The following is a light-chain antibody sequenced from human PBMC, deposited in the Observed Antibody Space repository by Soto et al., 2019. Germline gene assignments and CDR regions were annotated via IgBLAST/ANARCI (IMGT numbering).Light chain of an antibody. Sequence: QSVLTQPRSVSGSPGQSVSISCTGTSSDVGGYNYVSWYQQHPGKAPKVMIYDVNKRPSGVPDRFSGSKSGNTASLTISGLQSEDGADYYCCSYAGRYIYVFXTGTKVTVL. V-gene: IGLV2-11*01. CDR3: CSYAGRYIYV. J-gene: IGLJ1*01. CDR2: DVN. CDR1: SSDVGGYNY.